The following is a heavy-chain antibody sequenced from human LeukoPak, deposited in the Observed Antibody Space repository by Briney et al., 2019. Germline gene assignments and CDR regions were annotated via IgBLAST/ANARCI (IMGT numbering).Heavy chain of an antibody. D-gene: IGHD2-2*02. CDR2: IYPGDSDT. CDR3: ARTGYCSSTSCYSDY. J-gene: IGHJ4*02. V-gene: IGHV5-51*01. CDR1: YW. Sequence: YWSWIRQPAGKGLEWMGIIYPGDSDTRYSPSFQGQVTISADKSISTAYLQWSSLKASDTAMYYCARTGYCSSTSCYSDYWGQGTLVTVSS.